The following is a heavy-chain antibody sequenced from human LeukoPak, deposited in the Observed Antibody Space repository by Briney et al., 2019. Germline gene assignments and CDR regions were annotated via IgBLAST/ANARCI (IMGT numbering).Heavy chain of an antibody. CDR3: AREARPTYYYDSSGYYLDY. CDR1: GVSISSGGYY. Sequence: PSETLSLTCTVSGVSISSGGYYWSWIRQHPGKGLEWIGNIYYNGNPSYNPSLKSRVTISVDTSKNQFSLKLSSVTAADTAVYYCAREARPTYYYDSSGYYLDYWGQGTLVTVSS. J-gene: IGHJ4*02. CDR2: IYYNGNP. V-gene: IGHV4-31*03. D-gene: IGHD3-22*01.